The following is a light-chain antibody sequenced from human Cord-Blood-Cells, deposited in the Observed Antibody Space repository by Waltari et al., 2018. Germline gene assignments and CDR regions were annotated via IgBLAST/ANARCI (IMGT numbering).Light chain of an antibody. Sequence: QPVLTQPPSASASLGASVTLTCTLSSGYSNYKVDWYQQRPGKGRRFVMRGGTGGIVGSEGDGNPYRFSVLGSGMNRYRTIKNIQGEDESDYHCGADHGSGSNFVYVFGGGTKLTVL. V-gene: IGLV9-49*01. CDR3: GADHGSGSNFVYV. CDR2: GGTGGIVG. CDR1: SGYSNYK. J-gene: IGLJ3*02.